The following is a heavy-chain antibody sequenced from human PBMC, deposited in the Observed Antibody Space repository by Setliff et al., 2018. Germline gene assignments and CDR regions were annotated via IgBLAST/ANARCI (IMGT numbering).Heavy chain of an antibody. V-gene: IGHV4-61*09. CDR3: ASYGSNY. CDR1: GGSISSGSYY. CDR2: IYTSGSS. D-gene: IGHD1-26*01. Sequence: SETLSLTCTVSGGSISSGSYYWSWIRQPAGKGLEWIGHIYTSGSSNYNPSLKSRVTISVDTSKNQFSLNLSSVTAADTAVYYCASYGSNYWGQGTLVTVPQ. J-gene: IGHJ4*02.